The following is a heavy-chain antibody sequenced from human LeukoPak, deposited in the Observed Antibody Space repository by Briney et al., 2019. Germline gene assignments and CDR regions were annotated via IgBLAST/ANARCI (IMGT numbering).Heavy chain of an antibody. CDR3: ARVNSYYYGMDV. CDR2: IKQDGSEK. CDR1: GFTFSSYW. Sequence: GESLKISCASSGFTFSSYWMSWVRQAPGKGLEWVANIKQDGSEKYYVDSVKGRFTISRDNAKNSLYLQMNSLRADYTAVYYCARVNSYYYGMDVWGQGTTVTVSS. J-gene: IGHJ6*02. V-gene: IGHV3-7*01.